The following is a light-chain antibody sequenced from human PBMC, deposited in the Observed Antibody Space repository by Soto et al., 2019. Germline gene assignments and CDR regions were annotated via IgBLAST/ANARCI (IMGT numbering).Light chain of an antibody. V-gene: IGKV3-11*01. Sequence: EIVLTQSPATLSLSPGEIATLSCRASQSVISYLAWYQQKPGQAPRLLIYDASNRATGIPDSVIVIGSVTDFTLPISSLEPEDYSVYYCQQRSNWPRTFGQGTKVEIK. CDR2: DAS. J-gene: IGKJ1*01. CDR1: QSVISY. CDR3: QQRSNWPRT.